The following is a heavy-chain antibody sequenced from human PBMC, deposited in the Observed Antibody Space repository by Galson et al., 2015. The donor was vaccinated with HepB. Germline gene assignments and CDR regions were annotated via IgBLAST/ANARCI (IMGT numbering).Heavy chain of an antibody. CDR1: GFTFSSYG. J-gene: IGHJ6*03. V-gene: IGHV3-33*01. Sequence: SLRLSCAASGFTFSSYGMHWVRQAPGKGLEWVAVIWYDGSNKYYADSVKGRFTISRDNSKNTLYLQMNSLRAEDTAVYYRARAAGYSGYDRLDMDVWGKGTTVTVSS. CDR3: ARAAGYSGYDRLDMDV. D-gene: IGHD5-12*01. CDR2: IWYDGSNK.